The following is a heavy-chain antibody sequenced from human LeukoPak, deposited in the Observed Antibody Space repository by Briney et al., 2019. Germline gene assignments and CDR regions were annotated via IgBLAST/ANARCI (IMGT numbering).Heavy chain of an antibody. J-gene: IGHJ4*02. D-gene: IGHD3-10*01. CDR2: ISYDGSNK. V-gene: IGHV3-30*03. CDR1: GFTFSSYG. Sequence: GGSLRLSCAASGFTFSSYGMHWVRQAPGKGLEWVAVISYDGSNKYYADSVKGRFTISRDNSKNTLYLQMNSLRAEDTAVYYCARGGSGSYSYGGEYYFDYWGQGTLVSVSS. CDR3: ARGGSGSYSYGGEYYFDY.